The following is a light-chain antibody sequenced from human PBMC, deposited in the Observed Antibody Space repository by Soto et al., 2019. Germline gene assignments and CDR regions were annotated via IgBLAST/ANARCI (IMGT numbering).Light chain of an antibody. CDR1: QSVSSN. J-gene: IGKJ1*01. V-gene: IGKV3-15*01. Sequence: EIVMTQSPATLSVSPGERATLSCRAGQSVSSNLAWYQQKPGQAPRLLIYGASTRATCIPARFSGSGSGTEFPLTISSLQSEDFAVYYCQQYNNWLWTFGQGTKVDIK. CDR3: QQYNNWLWT. CDR2: GAS.